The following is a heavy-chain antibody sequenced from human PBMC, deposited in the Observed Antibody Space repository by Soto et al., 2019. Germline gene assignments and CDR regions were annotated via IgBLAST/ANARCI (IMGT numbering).Heavy chain of an antibody. J-gene: IGHJ6*03. V-gene: IGHV3-23*01. CDR2: ISGSGGST. CDR1: GFTFSSYA. CDR3: AKRGAGDDYGDYSYYYYYMDV. D-gene: IGHD4-17*01. Sequence: EVQLLESGGGLVQPGGSLRLSCAASGFTFSSYAMSWVRQAPGKGLEWVSAISGSGGSTYYADSVKGRFTISRDNSKNTLYLQTNSLRAEDTAVYYCAKRGAGDDYGDYSYYYYYMDVRGKGTTVTVSS.